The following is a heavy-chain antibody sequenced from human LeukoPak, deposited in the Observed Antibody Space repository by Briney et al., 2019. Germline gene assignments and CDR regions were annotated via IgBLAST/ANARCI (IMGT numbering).Heavy chain of an antibody. CDR1: GGSFSGYY. V-gene: IGHV4-34*01. J-gene: IGHJ6*04. CDR2: INHSGSN. D-gene: IGHD5-18*01. Sequence: PSETLSLTCAVYGGSFSGYYWSWIRQPPGKGLEWIGEINHSGSNNYNPSLKSRVTISVSTSKNQFSLKLSSVTAPDTAVYYCASRGRGGYIYGAYYYYGRDVWGKGTTVTASS. CDR3: ASRGRGGYIYGAYYYYGRDV.